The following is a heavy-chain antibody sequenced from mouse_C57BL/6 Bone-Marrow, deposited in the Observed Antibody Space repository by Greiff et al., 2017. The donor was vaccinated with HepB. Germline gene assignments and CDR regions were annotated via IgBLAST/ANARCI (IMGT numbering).Heavy chain of an antibody. CDR3: ARQGDPKDY. J-gene: IGHJ4*01. CDR1: GFTFSSYG. CDR2: ISSGGSYT. D-gene: IGHD3-3*01. V-gene: IGHV5-6*01. Sequence: EVHLVESGGDLVKPGGSLKLSCAASGFTFSSYGMSWVRQTPDKRLEWVATISSGGSYTYYPDSVKGRFTISRDNAKNTLYLQMSSLKSEDTAMCYCARQGDPKDYWGQGTAVTVSS.